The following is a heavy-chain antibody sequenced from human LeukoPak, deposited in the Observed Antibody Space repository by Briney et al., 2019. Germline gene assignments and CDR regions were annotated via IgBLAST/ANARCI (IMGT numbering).Heavy chain of an antibody. V-gene: IGHV3-64*04. CDR1: GFTFNRFY. J-gene: IGHJ4*02. CDR3: ANSLGGGIQLWYY. D-gene: IGHD5-18*01. CDR2: ISSNGATT. Sequence: GGSLRLSCSASGFTFNRFYLHWVRQAPGKGLEFVSHISSNGATTYYADSVKGRFTISRDNSKNTLYLQMNSLRAEDTAVYYCANSLGGGIQLWYYWGQGTLVTVSS.